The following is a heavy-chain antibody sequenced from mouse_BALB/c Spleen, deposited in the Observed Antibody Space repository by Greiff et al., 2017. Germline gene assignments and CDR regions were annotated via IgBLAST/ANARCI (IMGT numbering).Heavy chain of an antibody. Sequence: EVKVVESGGGLVQPGGSLKLSCAASGFTFSSYTMSWVRQTPEKRLEWVAYISNGGGSTYYPDTVKGRFTISRDNAKNTLYLQMSSLKSEDTAMYYCARQRYDNAMDYWGQGTSVTVSS. CDR3: ARQRYDNAMDY. CDR1: GFTFSSYT. D-gene: IGHD2-14*01. CDR2: ISNGGGST. V-gene: IGHV5-12-2*01. J-gene: IGHJ4*01.